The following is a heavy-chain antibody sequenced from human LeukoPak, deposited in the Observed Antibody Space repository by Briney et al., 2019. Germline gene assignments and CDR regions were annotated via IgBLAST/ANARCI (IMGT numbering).Heavy chain of an antibody. CDR2: ISSSGSTT. D-gene: IGHD4-17*01. J-gene: IGHJ4*02. Sequence: GGSLRLSCAASGFTFSDYYMTWIRQAPGKGLEWVSYISSSGSTTYYADSVKGRFTISRDNTKNSLYLQMNSLRAEDTAIYYCAKGGSVYGDRPFFDYWGQGTLVTVSS. CDR1: GFTFSDYY. CDR3: AKGGSVYGDRPFFDY. V-gene: IGHV3-11*01.